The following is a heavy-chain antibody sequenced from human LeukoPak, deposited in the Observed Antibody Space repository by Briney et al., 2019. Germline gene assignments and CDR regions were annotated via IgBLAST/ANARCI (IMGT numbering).Heavy chain of an antibody. J-gene: IGHJ4*02. V-gene: IGHV4-59*12. CDR3: ARDKRARRNYYFDY. CDR2: IYYSGTT. Sequence: SETLSLTCTVSGGSIGTYSWNWIRQPPGKGLEWIGYIYYSGTTNYNPSLKSRVTISVDTSKNQFSLKLSSVTAADTAVYYCARDKRARRNYYFDYWGQGTLVTVSS. D-gene: IGHD6-6*01. CDR1: GGSIGTYS.